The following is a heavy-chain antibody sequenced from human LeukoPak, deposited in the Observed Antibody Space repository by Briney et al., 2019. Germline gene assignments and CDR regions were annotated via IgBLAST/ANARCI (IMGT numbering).Heavy chain of an antibody. V-gene: IGHV4-30-4*01. Sequence: SQTLSLTCTVSGGSISSGDYYWSWIRQPPGKGLEWIGYIYYSGSTYYNPSLKSRVTISVDTSKNQFSLKLSSVTAADTAVYYCARDYYDSSGYYPFGYFDLWGQGTLVTVSS. D-gene: IGHD3-22*01. CDR2: IYYSGST. CDR3: ARDYYDSSGYYPFGYFDL. CDR1: GGSISSGDYY. J-gene: IGHJ5*02.